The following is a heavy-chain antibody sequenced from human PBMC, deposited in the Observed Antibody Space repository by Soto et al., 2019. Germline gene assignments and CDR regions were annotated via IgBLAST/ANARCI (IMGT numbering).Heavy chain of an antibody. D-gene: IGHD4-17*01. J-gene: IGHJ6*02. CDR2: VHDSWGS. CDR1: GGYIISYY. CDR3: VRQGIDYLHGLVDV. V-gene: IGHV4-59*08. Sequence: PSETMSLRSTVSGGYIISYYWRWIRQHPGKGLEWIGYVHDSWGSHYNPSLRGRVTISADTSTNDISLTLNSVTAADTAVYYCVRQGIDYLHGLVDVWGQGTTVTVSS.